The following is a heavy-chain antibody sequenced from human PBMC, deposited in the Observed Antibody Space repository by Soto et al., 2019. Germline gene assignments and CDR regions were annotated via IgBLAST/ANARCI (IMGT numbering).Heavy chain of an antibody. CDR1: GDSVSSNSAA. V-gene: IGHV6-1*01. CDR3: ARGEQQLVQEDYYYYGMDV. Sequence: PSQTLSLTCAISGDSVSSNSAAWNWIRQSPSRGLEWLGRTYYRSKWYNDYAVSVKSRITINPDTSKNQFSLQLNSVTPEDTAVYYCARGEQQLVQEDYYYYGMDVWGQGTTVTVS. CDR2: TYYRSKWYN. J-gene: IGHJ6*02. D-gene: IGHD6-13*01.